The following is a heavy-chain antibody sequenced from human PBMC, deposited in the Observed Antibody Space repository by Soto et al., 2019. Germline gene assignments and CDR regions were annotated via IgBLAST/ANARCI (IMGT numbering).Heavy chain of an antibody. V-gene: IGHV3-7*03. CDR1: GFTFSAYW. CDR2: IKQDGSEK. CDR3: AGSSGSYEIWTPFDY. Sequence: GGSLRLSCAASGFTFSAYWMHWVRQAPGKGLEWVANIKQDGSEKYYVNSVKGRFTISRDNGKNSVYLQMNSLRAEDTAVYYCAGSSGSYEIWTPFDYWGQGTLVTVSS. J-gene: IGHJ4*02. D-gene: IGHD1-26*01.